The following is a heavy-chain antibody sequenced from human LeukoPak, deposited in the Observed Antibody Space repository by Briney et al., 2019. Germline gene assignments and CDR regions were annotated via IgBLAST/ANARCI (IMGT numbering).Heavy chain of an antibody. CDR3: ARGRASSLVDY. CDR1: GFIFGSYS. V-gene: IGHV3-21*01. D-gene: IGHD3-10*01. CDR2: ISRSSSYI. Sequence: GGSLRLSCAASGFIFGSYSMNWVRQAPGKGLEWVSSISRSSSYIYYGDSVKGRFTISRDNAKNSLYLQMNSLRAEDTAVYYCARGRASSLVDYWGQGTLVTVSS. J-gene: IGHJ4*02.